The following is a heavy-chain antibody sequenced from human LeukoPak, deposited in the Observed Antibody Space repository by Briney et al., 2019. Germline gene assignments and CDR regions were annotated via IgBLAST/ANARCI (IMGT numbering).Heavy chain of an antibody. CDR1: GGSIGSYY. CDR2: IYYSGST. D-gene: IGHD5-18*01. J-gene: IGHJ4*02. Sequence: SETLSLTCTVSGGSIGSYYWSWIRQPPGKGLEWIGYIYYSGSTNYNPSLKSRVTISVDTSKNQFSLKLSSVTAADTAVYYCARDRRGGYSYGDFDYWGQGTLVTVSS. V-gene: IGHV4-59*01. CDR3: ARDRRGGYSYGDFDY.